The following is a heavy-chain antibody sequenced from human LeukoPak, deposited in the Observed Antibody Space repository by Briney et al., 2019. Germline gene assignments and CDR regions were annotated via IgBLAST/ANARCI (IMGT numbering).Heavy chain of an antibody. D-gene: IGHD2-15*01. V-gene: IGHV4-34*01. J-gene: IGHJ4*02. CDR3: ARVSPYCSGGSCYFDY. CDR1: GGSFSGYY. Sequence: SETLSLICAVYGGSFSGYYWSWIRQPPGKGLEWIGEINHSGSTNYNPSLKSRVTISVDTSKNQFSLKLSSVTAADTAVYYCARVSPYCSGGSCYFDYWGQGTLVTVSS. CDR2: INHSGST.